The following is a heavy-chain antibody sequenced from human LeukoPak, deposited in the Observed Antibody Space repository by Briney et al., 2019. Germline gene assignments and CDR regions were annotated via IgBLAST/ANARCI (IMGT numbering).Heavy chain of an antibody. CDR2: IYYSGST. J-gene: IGHJ4*02. CDR3: AREGIVGDPDSYFDY. CDR1: GGSISSYY. V-gene: IGHV4-59*01. D-gene: IGHD1-26*01. Sequence: SETLSLTCTVSGGSISSYYWSWIRQPPGKGLEWIGYIYYSGSTNYNPSLKSRVTISVDTSKNQFSLKLSSVTAADTAVYYCAREGIVGDPDSYFDYWGQGTLVTVSS.